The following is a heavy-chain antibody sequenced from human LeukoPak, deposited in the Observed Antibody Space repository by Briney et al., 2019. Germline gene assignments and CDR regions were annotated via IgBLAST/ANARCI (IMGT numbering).Heavy chain of an antibody. CDR3: TRSPRDELRQNYYYYYMDV. CDR1: GFTFGSYS. J-gene: IGHJ6*03. Sequence: PGGSLRLSCAASGFTFGSYSMNWVRQAPGKGLEWVSYISSSSSTIYYADSVKGRFTISRDNAKNSLYLQMNSLKTEDTAVYYCTRSPRDELRQNYYYYYMDVWGKGTTVTVSS. V-gene: IGHV3-48*01. D-gene: IGHD1-26*01. CDR2: ISSSSSTI.